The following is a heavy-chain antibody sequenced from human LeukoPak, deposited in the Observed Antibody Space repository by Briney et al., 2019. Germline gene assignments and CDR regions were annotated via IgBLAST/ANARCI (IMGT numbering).Heavy chain of an antibody. J-gene: IGHJ4*02. Sequence: GGSLRLSCAASGFAFNTYWMHWVRHAPGKGLVRVSRIKSDGSGATYADSVKGRFTISRDNAKNTLYLQMNGLKTEDTAMYYCARDKQFVLDSWGQGTLVSVSS. CDR1: GFAFNTYW. D-gene: IGHD6-6*01. V-gene: IGHV3-74*01. CDR3: ARDKQFVLDS. CDR2: IKSDGSGA.